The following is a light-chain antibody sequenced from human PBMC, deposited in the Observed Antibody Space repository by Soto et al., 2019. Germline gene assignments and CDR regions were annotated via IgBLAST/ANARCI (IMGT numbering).Light chain of an antibody. CDR2: EVS. J-gene: IGLJ2*01. Sequence: SALTQPPSASGSPGQSVTISCTGTSSDVGYYNYVSWYQQHPGKGPKLMIYEVSKRSTGVPDRFSGSKSGNTASLTVSGLQADDEADYYCTSYAGSNTLLFGGGTKLTVL. CDR3: TSYAGSNTLL. V-gene: IGLV2-8*01. CDR1: SSDVGYYNY.